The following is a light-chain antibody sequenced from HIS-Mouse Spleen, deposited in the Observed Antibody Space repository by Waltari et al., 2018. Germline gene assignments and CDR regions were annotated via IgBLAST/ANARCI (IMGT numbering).Light chain of an antibody. J-gene: IGLJ3*02. CDR2: EGS. Sequence: QSALTQPASVSGSPGQSITISCTGTSSDVGSYNLVSWYQQHPGKAPKLMIYEGSKRPSGFSNPFFGFKSGNTASLTISWLQAEDEADYYCCSYAGSSTWVFGGGTKLTVL. CDR3: CSYAGSSTWV. V-gene: IGLV2-23*01. CDR1: SSDVGSYNL.